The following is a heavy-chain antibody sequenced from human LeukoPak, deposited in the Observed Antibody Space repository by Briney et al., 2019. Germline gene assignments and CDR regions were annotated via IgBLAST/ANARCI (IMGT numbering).Heavy chain of an antibody. CDR3: AKDLGGLTYYYGSGARFDY. J-gene: IGHJ4*02. Sequence: GGSLRLSCAASGFTFSSYGMSWVRQAPGKGLEWVSAISGSGGSTYYADSVKGRFTISRDNSKNTLYLQMNSLRAEDTAVYYCAKDLGGLTYYYGSGARFDYWGQGTLVTVSS. CDR2: ISGSGGST. CDR1: GFTFSSYG. D-gene: IGHD3-10*01. V-gene: IGHV3-23*01.